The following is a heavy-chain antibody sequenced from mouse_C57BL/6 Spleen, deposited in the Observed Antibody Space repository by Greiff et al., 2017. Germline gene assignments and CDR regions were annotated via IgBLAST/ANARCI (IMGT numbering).Heavy chain of an antibody. J-gene: IGHJ2*01. CDR3: ARKPGGSSYYFDY. CDR2: IHPNSGST. CDR1: GYTFTSYW. D-gene: IGHD1-1*01. V-gene: IGHV1-64*01. Sequence: VQLQQPGAELVKPGASVKLSCKASGYTFTSYWMHWVKQRPGQGLEWIGMIHPNSGSTNYNEKFKSKATLTVDKSSSTAYMQLSSLTSEDSAVYYCARKPGGSSYYFDYWGQGTTRTVSS.